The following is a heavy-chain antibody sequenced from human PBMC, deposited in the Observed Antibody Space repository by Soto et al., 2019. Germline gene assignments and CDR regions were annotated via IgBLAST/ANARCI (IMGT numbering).Heavy chain of an antibody. CDR2: INPNSGGT. Sequence: QVQLVQSGAEVKKPGASVKVSCKASGYTFTGYYMHWVRQAPGQGLEWMGWINPNSGGTNYAQKFQGWVTMTRDTAISTADMELSRLRSDDTAVYYCAREAAAGPPLDYWGKGTLVTVSS. D-gene: IGHD6-13*01. V-gene: IGHV1-2*04. CDR3: AREAAAGPPLDY. J-gene: IGHJ4*02. CDR1: GYTFTGYY.